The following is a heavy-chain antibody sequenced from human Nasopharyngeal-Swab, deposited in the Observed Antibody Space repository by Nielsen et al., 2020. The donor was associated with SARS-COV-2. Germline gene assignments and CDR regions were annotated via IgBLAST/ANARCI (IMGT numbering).Heavy chain of an antibody. CDR1: GFTFSDHY. D-gene: IGHD3-22*01. CDR2: IKNKANSYTI. Sequence: GGSLRLSCEASGFTFSDHYMDWVRRAPGKGLEWVGRIKNKANSYTIEYAASVKDRFTISRDDSKNSLFLQMNSLKTEDTAVYYCARDPGFGYYYDSSGYYDYWGQGNLATVSS. V-gene: IGHV3-72*01. J-gene: IGHJ4*02. CDR3: ARDPGFGYYYDSSGYYDY.